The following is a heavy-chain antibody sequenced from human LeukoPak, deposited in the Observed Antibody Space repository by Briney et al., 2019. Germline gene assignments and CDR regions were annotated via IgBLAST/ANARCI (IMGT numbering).Heavy chain of an antibody. Sequence: SETLSLTCTVSGGSISSYYWSWIRQPPGKGLEWIGEINHSGSTNYNPSLKSRVTISVDTSKNQFSLKLSSVTAADTAVYYRARGGHYYGSARQNGIWGQGTMVTVSS. J-gene: IGHJ3*02. CDR3: ARGGHYYGSARQNGI. V-gene: IGHV4-34*01. D-gene: IGHD3-10*01. CDR2: INHSGST. CDR1: GGSISSYY.